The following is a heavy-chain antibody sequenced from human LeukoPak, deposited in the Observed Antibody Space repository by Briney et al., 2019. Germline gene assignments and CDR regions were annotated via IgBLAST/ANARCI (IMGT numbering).Heavy chain of an antibody. D-gene: IGHD2-15*01. CDR1: GGSISSYY. V-gene: IGHV4-4*07. CDR2: IYTSGST. CDR3: ARKKGYCSGGSCPIRPFDY. J-gene: IGHJ4*02. Sequence: PSETLFLTCTVSGGSISSYYWSWIRQPAGKGLEWIGRIYTSGSTNYNPSLKSRVTMSVDTSKNQFSLKLSSVTAADTAVSYCARKKGYCSGGSCPIRPFDYWGQGTLVTVSS.